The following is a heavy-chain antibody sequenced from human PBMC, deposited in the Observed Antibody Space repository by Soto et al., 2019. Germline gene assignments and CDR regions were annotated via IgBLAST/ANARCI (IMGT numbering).Heavy chain of an antibody. Sequence: PSETLSLTCAVSGGSVNTDYWWSWVRQPPGKGLGWIGEVHHSGTTNYIQSLTSRLTMSVDKSDNQVSLELTSVGAAETAVYYCARGVSYRWVYSGPGTRVTKSS. CDR3: ARGVSYRWVY. CDR2: VHHSGTT. D-gene: IGHD3-16*02. V-gene: IGHV4-4*02. J-gene: IGHJ4*02. CDR1: GGSVNTDYW.